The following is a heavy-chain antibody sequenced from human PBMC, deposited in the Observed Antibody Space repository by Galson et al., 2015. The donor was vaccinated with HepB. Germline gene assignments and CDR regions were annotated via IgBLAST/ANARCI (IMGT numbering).Heavy chain of an antibody. CDR2: AYFRSKWYN. V-gene: IGHV6-1*01. CDR3: ATDVKSRPWSGWPGAFDI. Sequence: CAISGDSVSSNSATWNWIRQSPSRGLEWLGRAYFRSKWYNDYATSVKSRMIINPDTSKNQFSLQLNSVTPEDTAVYYCATDVKSRPWSGWPGAFDIWGQGTMVTVSS. CDR1: GDSVSSNSAT. D-gene: IGHD6-19*01. J-gene: IGHJ3*02.